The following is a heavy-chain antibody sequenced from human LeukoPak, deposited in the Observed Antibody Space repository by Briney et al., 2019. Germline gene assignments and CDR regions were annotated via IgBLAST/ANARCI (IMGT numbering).Heavy chain of an antibody. J-gene: IGHJ4*02. CDR2: INPSGGST. CDR1: GYTFTSYY. CDR3: VRAPREWELLLDY. V-gene: IGHV1-46*01. Sequence: ASVNVSCKASGYTFTSYYMHWVRQAPGQGLEWMGIINPSGGSTSYAQKFQGRVTMTRDTSTSTVYMELSSLRSEDTAVYYCVRAPREWELLLDYWGQGTLVTVSS. D-gene: IGHD1-26*01.